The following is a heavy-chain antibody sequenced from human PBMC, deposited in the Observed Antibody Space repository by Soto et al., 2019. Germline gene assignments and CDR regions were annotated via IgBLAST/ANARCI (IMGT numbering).Heavy chain of an antibody. D-gene: IGHD4-17*01. Sequence: SETLSLTCTVSGGSISSGDYYWSWIRQPPGKGLEWIGYIYYSGSTYYNPSLKSRVTISVDTSKNQFSLKLSSVTAADTAVYYCAREKTTVTTIGRYFDYWGQGTLVTVSS. V-gene: IGHV4-30-4*01. CDR2: IYYSGST. CDR3: AREKTTVTTIGRYFDY. J-gene: IGHJ4*02. CDR1: GGSISSGDYY.